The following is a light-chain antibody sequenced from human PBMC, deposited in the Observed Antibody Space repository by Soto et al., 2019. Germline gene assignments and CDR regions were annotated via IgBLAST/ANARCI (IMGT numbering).Light chain of an antibody. Sequence: DIVMTQSPLSLPVTPGEPASIACRSSQSLLHSNGYNYLDWYLQKPGQSPQLLIYLGSNRASGVPDRISGSGSGTDFTLKISRVEAEDAGVYYCMQTIQTPPFTFGPGTKVDIK. V-gene: IGKV2-28*01. CDR2: LGS. J-gene: IGKJ3*01. CDR1: QSLLHSNGYNY. CDR3: MQTIQTPPFT.